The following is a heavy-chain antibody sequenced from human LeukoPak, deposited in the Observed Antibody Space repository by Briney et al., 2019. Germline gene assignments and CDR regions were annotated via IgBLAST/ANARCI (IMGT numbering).Heavy chain of an antibody. CDR2: IYPGDSDT. V-gene: IGHV5-51*01. CDR3: ARQRFTTRAYAGNWFDP. D-gene: IGHD3-16*01. J-gene: IGHJ5*02. CDR1: GYSFTNYW. Sequence: GESLKISCKVSGYSFTNYWIGWVRQMPGKGLESMGIIYPGDSDTRYSPSFQRQVTISADKSISTAYLQWSSLKASDTAMYYCARQRFTTRAYAGNWFDPWGQGTLVTVSS.